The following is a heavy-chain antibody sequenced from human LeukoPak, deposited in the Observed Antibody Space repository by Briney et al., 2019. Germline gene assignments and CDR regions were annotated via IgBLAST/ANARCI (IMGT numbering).Heavy chain of an antibody. D-gene: IGHD3-22*01. CDR1: GYTFTSYG. CDR3: ARDDGYDSSGNNWFDP. V-gene: IGHV1-18*01. J-gene: IGHJ5*02. Sequence: ASVKVSCKASGYTFTSYGISWARQAPGQGLEWMGWISAYNGNTNYAQKLQGRVTMTTDTSTSTAYTELRSLRSDDTAVYYCARDDGYDSSGNNWFDPWGQGTLVTVSS. CDR2: ISAYNGNT.